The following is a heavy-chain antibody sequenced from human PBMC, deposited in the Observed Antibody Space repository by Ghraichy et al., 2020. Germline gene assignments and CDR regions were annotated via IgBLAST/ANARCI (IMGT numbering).Heavy chain of an antibody. CDR2: ISSSSTYI. CDR1: GFMFSTYN. J-gene: IGHJ4*02. D-gene: IGHD6-19*01. V-gene: IGHV3-21*01. Sequence: GESLNISCAASGFMFSTYNMNWVRQAPGKGLEWVSSISSSSTYIYNSDSMMGRFTISRDNAKNSLYLQMNSLRAEDTAVYYCARVSSGGWEIIDYWGQGTLVTVSS. CDR3: ARVSSGGWEIIDY.